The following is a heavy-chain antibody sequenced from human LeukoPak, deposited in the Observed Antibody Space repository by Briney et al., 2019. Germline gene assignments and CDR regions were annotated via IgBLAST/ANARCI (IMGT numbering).Heavy chain of an antibody. Sequence: ASVKVSCKASGYTFTSYDINWVRQATGQGLEWMGWMNPNSGNTGYAQKFQGRVTMTRNTSIGTAYMELSSLRSDDTAVYYCARANVGAFDYWGQGTLVTVSS. CDR3: ARANVGAFDY. J-gene: IGHJ4*02. CDR2: MNPNSGNT. V-gene: IGHV1-8*01. D-gene: IGHD1-26*01. CDR1: GYTFTSYD.